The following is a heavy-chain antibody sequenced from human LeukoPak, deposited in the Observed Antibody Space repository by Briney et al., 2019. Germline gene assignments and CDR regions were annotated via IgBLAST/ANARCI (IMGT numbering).Heavy chain of an antibody. Sequence: SESLSLTCTVSGGSISSYYWSWIRQPPGKGLEWIGYIYYSGSTNYNPSLKSRVTISVDTSKNQFSLKLSSVTAADTAVYYCARFGGVEQPRFDPWGQGTLVTVSS. V-gene: IGHV4-59*01. J-gene: IGHJ5*02. D-gene: IGHD3-10*01. CDR1: GGSISSYY. CDR3: ARFGGVEQPRFDP. CDR2: IYYSGST.